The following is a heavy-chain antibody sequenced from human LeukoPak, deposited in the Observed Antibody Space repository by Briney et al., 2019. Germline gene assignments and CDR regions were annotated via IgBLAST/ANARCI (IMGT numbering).Heavy chain of an antibody. CDR1: GGSISSGSYY. V-gene: IGHV4-61*02. CDR2: IYTSGST. D-gene: IGHD6-13*01. Sequence: SETLSLTCTVSGGSISSGSYYWSWIRQPAGKGLEWIGRIYTSGSTNYNPSLKSRVTISVDTSKNQFSPKLSSVTAADTAVYYCAREYSSSWYGRWGQGTLVTVSS. J-gene: IGHJ4*02. CDR3: AREYSSSWYGR.